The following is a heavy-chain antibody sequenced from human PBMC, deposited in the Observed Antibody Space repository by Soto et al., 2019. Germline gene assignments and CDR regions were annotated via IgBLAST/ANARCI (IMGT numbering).Heavy chain of an antibody. CDR3: VAELDFGKLSVV. V-gene: IGHV1-69*01. CDR2: TIPLFGTT. J-gene: IGHJ6*02. D-gene: IGHD3-10*01. Sequence: QVQLVQSGVEVKKPGSSVRVSCKPSGDTFKNSVISWVRQAPGQGLEWMGGTIPLFGTTDYAQKFQGRLTITTDESTTTAYMEVSRLTSEDTAVYYCVAELDFGKLSVVWGQGTTVIVSS. CDR1: GDTFKNSV.